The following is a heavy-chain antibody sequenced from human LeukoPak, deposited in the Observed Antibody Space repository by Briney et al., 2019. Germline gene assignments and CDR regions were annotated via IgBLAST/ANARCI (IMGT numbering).Heavy chain of an antibody. V-gene: IGHV3-23*01. CDR2: IIGSGATT. Sequence: PGGSLRLSCAASGFTFSSYAMSWVRQAPGKGLEWVSAIIGSGATTYYADSVKGRFTISRDNSKNTLYLQMHSLRTEDTAVYYCAKGTSGYDLAIDYWGQGTLVTVSS. CDR3: AKGTSGYDLAIDY. J-gene: IGHJ4*02. D-gene: IGHD5-12*01. CDR1: GFTFSSYA.